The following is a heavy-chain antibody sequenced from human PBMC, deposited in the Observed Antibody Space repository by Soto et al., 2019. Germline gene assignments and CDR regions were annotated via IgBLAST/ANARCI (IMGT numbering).Heavy chain of an antibody. J-gene: IGHJ4*02. V-gene: IGHV1-3*01. Sequence: ASVKVSCKTSGYTFTTYGIHWVRQAPGQRLEWMGWINAGNGNTKYSQNLQGRVTITRDTSASTAYMELSSLRSEDTAVYYCARGAVAGTLRCDYWGQGTLVTVSS. CDR3: ARGAVAGTLRCDY. D-gene: IGHD6-19*01. CDR2: INAGNGNT. CDR1: GYTFTTYG.